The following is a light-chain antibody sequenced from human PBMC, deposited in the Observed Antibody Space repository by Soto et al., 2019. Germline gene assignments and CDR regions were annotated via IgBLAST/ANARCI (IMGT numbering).Light chain of an antibody. J-gene: IGKJ5*01. CDR1: QSVSSY. CDR2: DAS. Sequence: EIVLAQSPATLSLSPGERAALSCRGSQSVSSYLAWYQQKPGQAPRLLIYDASDRATGIPARFSGSGSGTEFTLTISSLEPEDFAVYYCQQRSNWPPITFGQGTRLEIK. CDR3: QQRSNWPPIT. V-gene: IGKV3-11*01.